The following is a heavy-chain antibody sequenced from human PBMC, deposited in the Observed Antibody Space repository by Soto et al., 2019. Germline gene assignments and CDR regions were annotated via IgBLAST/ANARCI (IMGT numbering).Heavy chain of an antibody. CDR3: ARVGSYSNYVGYYYYGMDV. CDR2: IIPIFGTA. J-gene: IGHJ6*02. V-gene: IGHV1-69*13. D-gene: IGHD4-4*01. Sequence: VASVKVSCKASGGTFSSYAISWVRQAPGQGLEWMGGIIPIFGTANYAQKFQGRVTLTADESTSTAYMELSSLRSEDTAVYYCARVGSYSNYVGYYYYGMDVWGQGTTVTVSS. CDR1: GGTFSSYA.